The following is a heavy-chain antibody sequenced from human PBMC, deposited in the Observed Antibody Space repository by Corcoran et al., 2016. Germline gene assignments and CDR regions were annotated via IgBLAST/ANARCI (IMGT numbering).Heavy chain of an antibody. J-gene: IGHJ6*02. D-gene: IGHD4-17*01. CDR2: IYSGGST. Sequence: EVQLVESGGGLVQPGGSLRLSCAASGFTVSSHYMSWVRQAPGKGLEWVAVIYSGGSTYYSDSVKGRFTISRDNSKNTPYLQMNSLRAEDTAVYYCARDVPSYDYGAYYGMDVWGQGTTVTVSS. V-gene: IGHV3-53*01. CDR3: ARDVPSYDYGAYYGMDV. CDR1: GFTVSSHY.